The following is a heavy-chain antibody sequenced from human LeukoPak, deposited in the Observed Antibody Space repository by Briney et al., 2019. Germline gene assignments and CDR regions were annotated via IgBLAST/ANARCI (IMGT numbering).Heavy chain of an antibody. CDR3: AGQNCGGDCWVRC. V-gene: IGHV4-59*01. J-gene: IGHJ4*02. CDR1: GASISSYY. D-gene: IGHD2-21*02. Sequence: TSETLSLTCTVSGASISSYYWSWIRQPPGKGLEWIGYIYYSGSTNYNPSLKSRVTISVDTSKNQFSLKLSSVTAADTAVYYCAGQNCGGDCWVRCWGQGTLVTVSS. CDR2: IYYSGST.